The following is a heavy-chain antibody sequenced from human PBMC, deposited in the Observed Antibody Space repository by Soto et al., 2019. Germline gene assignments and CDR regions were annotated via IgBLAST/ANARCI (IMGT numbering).Heavy chain of an antibody. Sequence: GGSLRLSCAASGFTFSSYEMNWVRQAPGKGLEWVSYISSSGSTIYYADSVKGRFTISRDNAKNSLYLQMNSLRAEDTAVYYCASLVEMATINYYYDGMDVWGQGTTVTVSS. CDR3: ASLVEMATINYYYDGMDV. D-gene: IGHD5-12*01. CDR1: GFTFSSYE. V-gene: IGHV3-48*03. J-gene: IGHJ6*02. CDR2: ISSSGSTI.